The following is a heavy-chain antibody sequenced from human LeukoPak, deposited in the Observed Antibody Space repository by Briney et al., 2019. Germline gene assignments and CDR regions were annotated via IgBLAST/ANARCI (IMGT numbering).Heavy chain of an antibody. CDR2: INAGNGNT. CDR3: ARAVAAAKRGDLFDY. CDR1: GYTFTSYA. J-gene: IGHJ4*02. Sequence: ASVKVSCKASGYTFTSYAMHWVRQAPGQRLEWMGWINAGNGNTKYSQEFQGRVTITRDTSASTAYMELSSLRSDDTAVYYCARAVAAAKRGDLFDYWGQGTLVTVSS. D-gene: IGHD2-2*01. V-gene: IGHV1-3*01.